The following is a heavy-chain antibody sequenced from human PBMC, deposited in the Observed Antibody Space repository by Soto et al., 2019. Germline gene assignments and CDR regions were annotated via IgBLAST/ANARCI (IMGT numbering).Heavy chain of an antibody. Sequence: QVQLVQSGAEVKKPGASVKVSCKASGYTFTSYAMHRVRQAPGQRLEWMGWINAGNGNTKYSQKFQGRVTITRDTSASTAYMELSSLRSEDTAVYYCARGVLGPKGLGNYWGQGTLVTVSS. J-gene: IGHJ4*02. D-gene: IGHD3-16*01. V-gene: IGHV1-3*01. CDR3: ARGVLGPKGLGNY. CDR1: GYTFTSYA. CDR2: INAGNGNT.